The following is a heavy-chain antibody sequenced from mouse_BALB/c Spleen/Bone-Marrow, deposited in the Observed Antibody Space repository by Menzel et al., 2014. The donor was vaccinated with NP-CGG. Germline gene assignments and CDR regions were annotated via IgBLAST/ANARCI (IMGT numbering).Heavy chain of an antibody. CDR1: GYSFTSFT. J-gene: IGHJ2*01. D-gene: IGHD2-3*01. CDR3: AREGSYDGCSGHFDF. V-gene: IGHV1-4*01. Sequence: VKLMESGAELARPGASARMSCKASGYSFTSFTMHWLKQRPGQGLEWIAYIVPSSAYSNYNQKFKDKATLTADRSSSTAYMQLSSLTSEDSAVYYCAREGSYDGCSGHFDFWGPGTTLTVSS. CDR2: IVPSSAYS.